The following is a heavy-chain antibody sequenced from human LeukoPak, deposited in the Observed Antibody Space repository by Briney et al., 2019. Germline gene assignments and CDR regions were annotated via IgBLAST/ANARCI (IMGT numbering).Heavy chain of an antibody. CDR2: ISWNSGSI. CDR3: AKDEFVASDFTGAFDI. Sequence: GGSLRLSCAASGFTFDDYAMHWVRQAPGKGLEWVSGISWNSGSIDYADSVKVRITISRDNAKNSLYLQMNSLRAEDMALYYCAKDEFVASDFTGAFDIWGQGTMVTVSS. J-gene: IGHJ3*02. D-gene: IGHD2-8*02. V-gene: IGHV3-9*03. CDR1: GFTFDDYA.